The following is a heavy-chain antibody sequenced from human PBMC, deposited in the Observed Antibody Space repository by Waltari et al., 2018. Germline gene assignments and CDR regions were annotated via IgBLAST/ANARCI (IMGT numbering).Heavy chain of an antibody. CDR3: ATLPIAGPADY. CDR1: GFTFTDYY. CDR2: VDPKNGVA. Sequence: EVRLVQSGAGVKRPGATVKISCTLSGFTFTDYYIHWVQQAPGKGLEWMGLVDPKNGVAIYTENFEGRVTITADTATDTAYLEVFSLRSEDTAIYYCATLPIAGPADYWGQGTLVTVSS. D-gene: IGHD2-15*01. V-gene: IGHV1-69-2*01. J-gene: IGHJ4*02.